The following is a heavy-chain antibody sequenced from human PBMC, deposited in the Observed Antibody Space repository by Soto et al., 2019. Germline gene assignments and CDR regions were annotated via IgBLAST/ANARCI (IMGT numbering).Heavy chain of an antibody. D-gene: IGHD3-3*01. V-gene: IGHV3-23*01. J-gene: IGHJ4*02. Sequence: EVQLLESGGGLVQPGGSLRLSCAASGFTFSKHAMSWVRQAPGKGLEWVSGITSIAGSTYYADSVKGRFTISRDNYKNTLYLEMSSLRAEDTAVYYCAKFDFWSASYVRGYFDSWGQGTLVTVSS. CDR3: AKFDFWSASYVRGYFDS. CDR2: ITSIAGST. CDR1: GFTFSKHA.